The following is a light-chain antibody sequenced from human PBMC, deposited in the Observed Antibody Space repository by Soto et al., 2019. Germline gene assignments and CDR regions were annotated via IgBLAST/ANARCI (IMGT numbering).Light chain of an antibody. V-gene: IGLV2-11*02. CDR2: DVS. CDR3: CSYAGAYIYV. Sequence: RSVFAPPSETPPIYFARTTSSIGAYNYVSWYQQHPGKVPKLILYDVSKRPSGVPDRFSGSKSGNTASLTISGLQADDEADYYCCSYAGAYIYVFATGTKVTVL. CDR1: TSSIGAYNY. J-gene: IGLJ1*01.